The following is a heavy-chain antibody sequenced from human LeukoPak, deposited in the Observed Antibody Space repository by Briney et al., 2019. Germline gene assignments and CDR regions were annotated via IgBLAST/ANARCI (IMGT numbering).Heavy chain of an antibody. D-gene: IGHD1-26*01. J-gene: IGHJ4*02. Sequence: GGSLRLSCAASGFTFSSYGMHWVRQAPGKGLEWVAVISYDGSDKHCADSVKGRFTISRDNSKNTLYLQMNSLRAEDTAVYYCAKWAYSDFDYWGQGTLVTVSS. CDR1: GFTFSSYG. CDR3: AKWAYSDFDY. CDR2: ISYDGSDK. V-gene: IGHV3-30*18.